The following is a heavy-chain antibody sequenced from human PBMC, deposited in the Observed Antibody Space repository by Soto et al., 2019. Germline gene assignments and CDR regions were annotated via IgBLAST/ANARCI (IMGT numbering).Heavy chain of an antibody. V-gene: IGHV4-4*02. Sequence: QVQLRESGPGLVKPSGTLSLTCAVSGGSISSSNWWSWVRQPPGKGLEWIGEIYHSGSTNYNPSLKSRVTIEVAKPKNQFSLRLGSVTAANTAVYYCARVLLWFGEENWFDPWGQGTLVTVSS. CDR1: GGSISSSNW. CDR3: ARVLLWFGEENWFDP. J-gene: IGHJ5*02. D-gene: IGHD3-10*01. CDR2: IYHSGST.